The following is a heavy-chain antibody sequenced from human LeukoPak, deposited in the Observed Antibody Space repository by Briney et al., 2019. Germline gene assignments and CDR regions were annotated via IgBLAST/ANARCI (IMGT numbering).Heavy chain of an antibody. D-gene: IGHD1-26*01. V-gene: IGHV1-18*01. CDR1: GYTFTSYG. CDR3: ARVWLGGGSYYVVLYFDY. Sequence: ASVKVSRKAAGYTFTSYGISWGRQAPGQGLGWRGWISAYNVNTNYAQKLQGRVTMTTDTSTSTAYMDLRSLRSDDTAVYYCARVWLGGGSYYVVLYFDYWGQGTLVTVSS. J-gene: IGHJ4*02. CDR2: ISAYNVNT.